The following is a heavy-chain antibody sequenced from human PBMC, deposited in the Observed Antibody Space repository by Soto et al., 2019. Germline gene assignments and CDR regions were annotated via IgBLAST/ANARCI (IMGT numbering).Heavy chain of an antibody. CDR2: FYTSGST. V-gene: IGHV4-4*07. J-gene: IGHJ5*02. D-gene: IGHD3-9*01. Sequence: ASETLSLTCTVSGGSISSYYWSWIRQPAGKGPEWIGRFYTSGSTNYNPSLKSRVTMSVDTSKNQFSLKLSSVTAADTAVYYCAREKRPYYDILTGPLGFDPWGQGTLVTVSS. CDR3: AREKRPYYDILTGPLGFDP. CDR1: GGSISSYY.